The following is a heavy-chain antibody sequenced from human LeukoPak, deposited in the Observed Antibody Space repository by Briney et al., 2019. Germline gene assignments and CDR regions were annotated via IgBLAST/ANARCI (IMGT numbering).Heavy chain of an antibody. Sequence: SETLSLTCTSGGSISSSSYYWGWIRQPPGKGLKWIGTIYYSGSTYYNPSLKSRVTISVDTSKNQFSLKLSSVTAADTAVYYCARHSPPDIAAAGTDYWGQGTLVTVSS. D-gene: IGHD6-13*01. CDR2: IYYSGST. J-gene: IGHJ4*02. CDR3: ARHSPPDIAAAGTDY. CDR1: GGSISSSSYY. V-gene: IGHV4-39*01.